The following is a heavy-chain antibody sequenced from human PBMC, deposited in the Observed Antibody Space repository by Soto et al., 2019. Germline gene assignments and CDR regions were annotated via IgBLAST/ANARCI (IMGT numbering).Heavy chain of an antibody. D-gene: IGHD5-12*01. Sequence: EVQLEESGGGLVQPGGSLRLSCAASGFTFSSYWMHWVRQAPGKGLVWVSRINSDGSSTSYADSVKGRFTISRDNAKNTLYLQMNSLRAEDTAVYYCARDSGYSGYDYTYDYWGQGTLVTVSS. CDR2: INSDGSST. CDR1: GFTFSSYW. CDR3: ARDSGYSGYDYTYDY. V-gene: IGHV3-74*01. J-gene: IGHJ4*02.